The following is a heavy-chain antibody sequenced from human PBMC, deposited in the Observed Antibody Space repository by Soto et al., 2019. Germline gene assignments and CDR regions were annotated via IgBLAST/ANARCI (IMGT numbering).Heavy chain of an antibody. CDR3: AREVVVVPAAPPGKGSDYYYGMDV. Sequence: PGGSLRLSCAASGFTFSSYSMNWVRQAPGKGLEWVSYISSSSSTIYYADSVKGRFTISRDNAKNSLYLQMNSLRDEDTAVYYCAREVVVVPAAPPGKGSDYYYGMDVWGQGTTVTVSS. V-gene: IGHV3-48*02. CDR2: ISSSSSTI. D-gene: IGHD2-2*01. CDR1: GFTFSSYS. J-gene: IGHJ6*02.